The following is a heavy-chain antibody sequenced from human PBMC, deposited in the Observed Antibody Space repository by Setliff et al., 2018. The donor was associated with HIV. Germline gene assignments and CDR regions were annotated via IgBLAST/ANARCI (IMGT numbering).Heavy chain of an antibody. J-gene: IGHJ3*02. CDR2: IHYSGIT. Sequence: PSETLSLTCTVSRDSINGHWWSWIRQPPGKGLEWTGSIHYSGITHYNPSLKSRLTMSVGTPKNQVSLKLTSVTAADTAVYYCARYKCINFACVGFDIWGQGTVVTVS. CDR1: RDSINGHW. CDR3: ARYKCINFACVGFDI. D-gene: IGHD3-9*01. V-gene: IGHV4-59*11.